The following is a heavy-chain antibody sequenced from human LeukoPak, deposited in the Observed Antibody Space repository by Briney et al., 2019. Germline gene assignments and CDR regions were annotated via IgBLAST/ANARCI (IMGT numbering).Heavy chain of an antibody. J-gene: IGHJ4*02. CDR1: GFTFSSYS. CDR3: ARDLSGTVTWPY. V-gene: IGHV3-21*01. CDR2: ISSSSYI. D-gene: IGHD4-17*01. Sequence: GGSLRLSCAASGFTFSSYSMNWVRQAPGKGLEWVSSISSSSYIYYADSVKGRFTISRDNAKNSLYLQMNSLRAEDTAVYYCARDLSGTVTWPYWGQGTLVTVSS.